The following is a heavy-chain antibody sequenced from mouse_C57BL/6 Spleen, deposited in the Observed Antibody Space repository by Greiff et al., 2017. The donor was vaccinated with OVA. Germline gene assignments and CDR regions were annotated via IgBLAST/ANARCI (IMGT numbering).Heavy chain of an antibody. CDR1: GYTFTSYW. V-gene: IGHV1-69*01. CDR3: ARRGEAMDY. CDR2: IDPSDSYT. J-gene: IGHJ4*01. Sequence: QVHVKQPGAELVMPGASVKLSCKASGYTFTSYWMHWVKQRPGQGLEWIGEIDPSDSYTNYNQKFKGKSTLTVDKSSSTAYMQLSSLTSEDSAVYYCARRGEAMDYWGQGTSVTVSS.